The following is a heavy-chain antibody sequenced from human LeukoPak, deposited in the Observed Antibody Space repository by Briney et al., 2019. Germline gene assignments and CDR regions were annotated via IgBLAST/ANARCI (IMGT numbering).Heavy chain of an antibody. CDR1: GFTFSSYE. CDR2: ISTSVSTI. D-gene: IGHD3-22*01. V-gene: IGHV3-48*03. CDR3: ARDPGYYDSAKNWFDP. J-gene: IGHJ5*02. Sequence: PGGSLRLSCAASGFTFSSYEMNWVRQAPGKGLEWVSYISTSVSTIYYADSVKGRFTISRDNAKNSLYLQMNSLRAEDTAVYYCARDPGYYDSAKNWFDPWGQGTLVTVSS.